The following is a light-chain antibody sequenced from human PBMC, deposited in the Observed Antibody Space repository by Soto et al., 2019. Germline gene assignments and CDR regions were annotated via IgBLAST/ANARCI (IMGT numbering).Light chain of an antibody. CDR2: GAS. V-gene: IGKV3-15*01. CDR3: QQYNNWPMWT. J-gene: IGKJ1*01. CDR1: QSITRN. Sequence: EIGMTQSPATLSVSPGERATLSWRASQSITRNLAWYQQSPGQAPRLLIYGASTRATGIPARFSGSGSGTEFTLTINSLQSEDFAVYYCQQYNNWPMWTFGQGTKVDIK.